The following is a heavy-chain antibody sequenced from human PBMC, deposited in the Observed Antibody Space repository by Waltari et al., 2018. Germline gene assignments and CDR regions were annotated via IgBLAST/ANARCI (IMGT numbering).Heavy chain of an antibody. D-gene: IGHD3-10*01. CDR3: ARRITLVRRKNWYFDL. V-gene: IGHV4-34*01. J-gene: IGHJ2*01. CDR2: INHSGST. Sequence: QVQLQQWGAGLLKPSETLSLTCAVSGGSFGGHYWRWIRQPPGKGLEWIGEINHSGSTNYNPSLKSRVTISVDTSNKQFSLKVSSVTAADTAVYYCARRITLVRRKNWYFDLWGRGTLVTVSS. CDR1: GGSFGGHY.